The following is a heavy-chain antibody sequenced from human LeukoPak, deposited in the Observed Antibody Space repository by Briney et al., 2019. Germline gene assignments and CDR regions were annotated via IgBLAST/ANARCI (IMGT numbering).Heavy chain of an antibody. D-gene: IGHD6-13*01. CDR2: ISSSGSTI. CDR1: GFTFSDYY. CDR3: AKPPTTTRIAAPVDY. Sequence: GGSLRLSCAASGFTFSDYYMSWIRQAPGKGLEWVSYISSSGSTIYYADSVKGRFTISRDNAKNSLYLQMNSLRAEDAAVYYCAKPPTTTRIAAPVDYWGQGTLVTVSS. J-gene: IGHJ4*02. V-gene: IGHV3-11*01.